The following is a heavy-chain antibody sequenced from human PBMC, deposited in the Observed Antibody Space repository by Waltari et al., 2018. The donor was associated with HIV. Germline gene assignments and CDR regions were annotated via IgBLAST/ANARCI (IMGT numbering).Heavy chain of an antibody. J-gene: IGHJ6*02. CDR2: ISSSGNTI. CDR3: ARDLGGSGWYDYYYGMDV. Sequence: EVQLVESGGGLVQPGGSLRLSCAASGFPFSNYEMNWVRQAPGKGLGGVSYISSSGNTIHYADSVKGRFTISRDNAKNSLYLQMNSLRAEDTAVYYCARDLGGSGWYDYYYGMDVWGQGTTVTVSS. V-gene: IGHV3-48*03. D-gene: IGHD6-19*01. CDR1: GFPFSNYE.